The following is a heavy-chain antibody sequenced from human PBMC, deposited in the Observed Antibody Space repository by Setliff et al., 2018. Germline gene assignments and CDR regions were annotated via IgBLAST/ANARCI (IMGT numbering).Heavy chain of an antibody. D-gene: IGHD2-2*01. V-gene: IGHV4-39*01. CDR3: MRQGAQMPSLSHLYGVDV. CDR2: MYYSVST. Sequence: SETLSLTCTVSGGSISSGDYYWSWIRQPPGKGLEWIGSMYYSVSTYYNPSLKSRATISADTSKRQVSLNLNSVTAADTAVYYCMRQGAQMPSLSHLYGVDVWGQGTTVTVSS. CDR1: GGSISSGDYY. J-gene: IGHJ6*02.